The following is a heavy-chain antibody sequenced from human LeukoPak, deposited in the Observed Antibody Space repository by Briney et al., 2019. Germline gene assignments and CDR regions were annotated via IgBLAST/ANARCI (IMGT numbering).Heavy chain of an antibody. Sequence: GGSLRLSCAASGFTFSSYAMSWVRQAPGKGLGWVSAISGSGGSTYYADSVKGRFTISRDNSKNTLYLQMNSLRAEDTAVYYCAKDGRYFDWLFSNWFDPWGQGTLVTVSS. D-gene: IGHD3-9*01. CDR2: ISGSGGST. CDR3: AKDGRYFDWLFSNWFDP. J-gene: IGHJ5*02. CDR1: GFTFSSYA. V-gene: IGHV3-23*01.